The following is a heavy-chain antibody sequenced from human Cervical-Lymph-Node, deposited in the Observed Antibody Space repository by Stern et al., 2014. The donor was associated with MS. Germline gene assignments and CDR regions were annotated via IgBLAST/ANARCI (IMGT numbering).Heavy chain of an antibody. D-gene: IGHD4-17*01. CDR1: GYTFTSHY. CDR2: INRGCGTT. V-gene: IGHV1-46*01. Sequence: VQLVQSGAEVKQPGASVKLSCKASGYTFTSHYLHWVRQAPGKGLEWMGIINRGCGTTNLAQKFQGRVIMTGDTSTRTVYLELSSLRSEDTAVYFCAREEYNDYDFGAFDMWGQGTMVTVSS. J-gene: IGHJ3*02. CDR3: AREEYNDYDFGAFDM.